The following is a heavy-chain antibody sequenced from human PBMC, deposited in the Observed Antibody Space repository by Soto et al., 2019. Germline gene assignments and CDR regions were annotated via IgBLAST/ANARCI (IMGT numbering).Heavy chain of an antibody. CDR3: ARVKADCSGGSCYHYYYYYGMDV. D-gene: IGHD2-15*01. CDR2: IYYSGST. J-gene: IGHJ6*02. V-gene: IGHV4-39*01. Sequence: QLQLQESGPGLVKPSETLSLTCTVSGGSISSSSYYWGWIRQPPGKGLEWIGSIYYSGSTYYNPSLKSRVPRSVDTSKNQFSLKLSSVTAADTAVYYCARVKADCSGGSCYHYYYYYGMDVWGQGTTVTFSS. CDR1: GGSISSSSYY.